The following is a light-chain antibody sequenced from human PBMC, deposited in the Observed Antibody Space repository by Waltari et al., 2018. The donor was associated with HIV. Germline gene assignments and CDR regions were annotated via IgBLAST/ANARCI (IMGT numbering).Light chain of an antibody. CDR3: SSHTITRTLV. Sequence: QSVLTQPASMSGSPGQSITISCTGSGLDIVLYDFVSLYKQLPNIAPQLIIFEVTRRPSGVNSRFSGSKSGDMASLTISGLQAEDEADYYCSSHTITRTLVFGGGTKLTVL. J-gene: IGLJ2*01. V-gene: IGLV2-14*03. CDR1: GLDIVLYDF. CDR2: EVT.